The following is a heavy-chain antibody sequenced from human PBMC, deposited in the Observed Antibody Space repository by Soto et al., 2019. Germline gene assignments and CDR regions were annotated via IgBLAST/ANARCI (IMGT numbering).Heavy chain of an antibody. CDR2: IIPIFGTA. J-gene: IGHJ6*02. CDR1: GGTFSSYA. CDR3: ARGPSWGDPPYYYYGMDV. V-gene: IGHV1-69*06. Sequence: GASVKVSCKASGGTFSSYAISWVRQAPGQGLEWMGGIIPIFGTANYAQKFQGRVTITADKSTSTAYMELSSLRSEDTAVYYCARGPSWGDPPYYYYGMDVWGQGTTVTVSS. D-gene: IGHD7-27*01.